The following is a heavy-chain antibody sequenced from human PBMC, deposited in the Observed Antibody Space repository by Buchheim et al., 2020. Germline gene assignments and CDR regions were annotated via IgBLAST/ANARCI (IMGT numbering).Heavy chain of an antibody. CDR1: GFTFNRYW. D-gene: IGHD6-19*01. Sequence: EVQLVDSGGGLVRPGGSLRLSCAASGFTFNRYWMNWVRQAPGKGLEWVANIKGDGSETNYVGCVKGRFTIYRDNAKNSLYVQMNSLRDDDSAVYFCAGGSGWLIDSWGQGTL. J-gene: IGHJ4*02. CDR2: IKGDGSET. V-gene: IGHV3-7*04. CDR3: AGGSGWLIDS.